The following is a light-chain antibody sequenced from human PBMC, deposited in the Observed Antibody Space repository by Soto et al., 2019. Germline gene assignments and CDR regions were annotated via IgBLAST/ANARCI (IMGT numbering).Light chain of an antibody. CDR2: DVS. J-gene: IGLJ1*01. V-gene: IGLV2-11*01. CDR1: SSDVGGYNY. Sequence: QSALTQPPSVSGSPGQSVTISCTGTSSDVGGYNYVAWYQQHPGKAPKVMIYDVSKRPSGVSERFSGSKSGNTSSLTISGLQAKDEADYYCCSNAGNLEVFGTGTKLTVL. CDR3: CSNAGNLEV.